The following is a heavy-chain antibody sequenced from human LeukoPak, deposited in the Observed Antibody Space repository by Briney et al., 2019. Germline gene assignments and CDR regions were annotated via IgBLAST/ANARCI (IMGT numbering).Heavy chain of an antibody. J-gene: IGHJ4*02. CDR2: IIPIFGTA. CDR1: GGTFSSYA. Sequence: GASVKVSCKASGGTFSSYAISWVRQAPGQGLEWMGGIIPIFGTANYAQKFQGRVTITADESTSTAYMELSSLRSEDTAVYYCARVRYSSMTLGYWGQGTLVTVSS. V-gene: IGHV1-69*13. CDR3: ARVRYSSMTLGY. D-gene: IGHD6-13*01.